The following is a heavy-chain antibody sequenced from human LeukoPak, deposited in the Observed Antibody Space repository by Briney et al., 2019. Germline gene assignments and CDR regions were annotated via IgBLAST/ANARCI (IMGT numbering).Heavy chain of an antibody. CDR3: ARHSIAVTDDC. CDR1: GGSTSSSNYY. V-gene: IGHV4-39*01. Sequence: SETLFLTCTVSGGSTSSSNYYWGWIRQPPGKGLEWIGSIYYSGNTYYNPSLKSRVSISVDTSRNQFSLRLSSVTAADTAIYYCARHSIAVTDDCWGQGTLVTVSS. CDR2: IYYSGNT. D-gene: IGHD6-19*01. J-gene: IGHJ4*02.